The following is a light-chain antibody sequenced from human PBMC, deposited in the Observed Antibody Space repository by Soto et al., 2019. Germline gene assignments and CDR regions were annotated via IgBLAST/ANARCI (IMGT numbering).Light chain of an antibody. CDR1: SSDVGSYNR. CDR2: EVN. V-gene: IGLV2-18*01. J-gene: IGLJ1*01. Sequence: QSVLTQPPSVSGSPGQSVTISCTGTSSDVGSYNRLSWYQQPPGTAPKLIMYEVNTRPSGVPDRFSGSKSGSTASLTISELQAEDEADYYCSLYISGSTYVFGTGTKLTVL. CDR3: SLYISGSTYV.